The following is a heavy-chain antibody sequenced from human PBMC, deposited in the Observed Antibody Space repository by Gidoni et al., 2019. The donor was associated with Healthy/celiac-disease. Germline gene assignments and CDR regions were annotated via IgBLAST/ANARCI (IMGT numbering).Heavy chain of an antibody. CDR3: ARDRPIEYSSTPRKGWFDP. J-gene: IGHJ5*02. CDR2: IDTSGST. V-gene: IGHV4-4*07. Sequence: QVQLQESGPGLVKPSETLSLTCTVSGGSISSYYWSWIRQPAGKGLGWIGRIDTSGSTNYNPSLKSRVTMSVDTSKNQFSLKLSSVTAADTAVYYCARDRPIEYSSTPRKGWFDPWGQGTLVTVSS. CDR1: GGSISSYY. D-gene: IGHD6-6*01.